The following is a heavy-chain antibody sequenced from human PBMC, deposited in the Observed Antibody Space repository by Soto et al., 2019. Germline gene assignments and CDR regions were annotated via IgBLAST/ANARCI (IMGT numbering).Heavy chain of an antibody. V-gene: IGHV3-48*01. D-gene: IGHD5-12*01. CDR3: ARGHRGDGYNFFDY. CDR1: GLTFSSYS. J-gene: IGHJ4*02. Sequence: QPGGSLRLSCAASGLTFSSYSINWVRQAPGKGLEWVSYISSSSSTIYYADSVKGRFTISRDNAKNSLYLQMNSLRAEDTAVYYYARGHRGDGYNFFDYWGQGTLDTVSS. CDR2: ISSSSSTI.